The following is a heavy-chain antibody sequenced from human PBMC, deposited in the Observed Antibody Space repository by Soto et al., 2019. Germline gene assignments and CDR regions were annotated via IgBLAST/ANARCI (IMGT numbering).Heavy chain of an antibody. Sequence: SETLSLTCTVSGGSISSGGYYWSWIRQHPGKGLEWIGYIYYSGSTYYNPSLKSRVTISVDTSKNQFSLKLSSVTAADTAVYYCATIAAAENYYYYGMDVWGQGTTVTVSS. CDR3: ATIAAAENYYYYGMDV. V-gene: IGHV4-31*03. J-gene: IGHJ6*02. D-gene: IGHD6-13*01. CDR2: IYYSGST. CDR1: GGSISSGGYY.